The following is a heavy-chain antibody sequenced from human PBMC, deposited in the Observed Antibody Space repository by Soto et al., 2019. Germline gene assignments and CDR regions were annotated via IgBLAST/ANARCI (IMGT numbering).Heavy chain of an antibody. V-gene: IGHV4-31*03. CDR1: GGSISSGGYY. CDR2: IYYSGST. Sequence: PSETLSLTCTVSGGSISSGGYYWSWIRQHPGKGLEWIGYIYYSGSTYYNPSLKSRVTISVDKSKNQLSLKLSSVTAPDTAVYYCARQIYDSSGYYYAYWGQGTLVTVSS. J-gene: IGHJ4*02. CDR3: ARQIYDSSGYYYAY. D-gene: IGHD3-22*01.